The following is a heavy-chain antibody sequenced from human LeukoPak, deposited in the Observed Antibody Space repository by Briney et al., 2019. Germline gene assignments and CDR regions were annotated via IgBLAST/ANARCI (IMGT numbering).Heavy chain of an antibody. CDR1: GGSFSGYY. D-gene: IGHD1-1*01. J-gene: IGHJ5*02. CDR2: IYYSGST. Sequence: SETLSLTCAVYGGSFSGYYWSWVRQPPGKGLEWIGYIYYSGSTNYNPSLKSRVTISVDTSKNQFSLKLSSVTAADTAVYYCARSTGTTGTTRAPHNWFDPWGQGTLVTVSS. CDR3: ARSTGTTGTTRAPHNWFDP. V-gene: IGHV4-59*01.